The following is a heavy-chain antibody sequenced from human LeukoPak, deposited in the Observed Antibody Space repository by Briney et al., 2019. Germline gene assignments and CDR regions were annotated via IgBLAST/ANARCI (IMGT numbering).Heavy chain of an antibody. Sequence: SETLSLTCTVSGGSISSYYWSWIRQPPGKGLEWIGYIYYSGSTNYNPSLKSRVTISVDTSKNQFSLKLSSVTAADTAVYYCARGEQWLVSNYFDYWGQGTLVTVSS. CDR3: ARGEQWLVSNYFDY. V-gene: IGHV4-59*01. CDR2: IYYSGST. J-gene: IGHJ4*02. D-gene: IGHD6-19*01. CDR1: GGSISSYY.